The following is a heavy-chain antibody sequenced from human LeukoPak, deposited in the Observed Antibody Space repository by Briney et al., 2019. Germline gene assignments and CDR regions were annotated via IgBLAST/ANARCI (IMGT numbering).Heavy chain of an antibody. CDR3: AKDGAGYQLLFNWDIRFGWFDP. CDR1: GFTVSSNY. Sequence: PGGSLRLSCAASGFTVSSNYMSWVRQAPGKGLEWVSAISGSGGSTYYADSVKGRFTISRDNSKNTLYLQMNSLRAEDTAVYYCAKDGAGYQLLFNWDIRFGWFDPWGQGTLVTVSS. J-gene: IGHJ5*02. V-gene: IGHV3-23*01. D-gene: IGHD2-2*01. CDR2: ISGSGGST.